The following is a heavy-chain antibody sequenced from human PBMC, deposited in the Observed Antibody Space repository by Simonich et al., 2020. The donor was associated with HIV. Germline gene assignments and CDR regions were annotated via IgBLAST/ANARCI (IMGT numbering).Heavy chain of an antibody. CDR1: GGSFSGYY. D-gene: IGHD3-10*01. V-gene: IGHV4-34*01. Sequence: QVQLQQWGAGLLKPSETLSLTCAVYGGSFSGYYWSWIRQPPGKGLEWIGEINHRGNTNDNPSLKRRVTISVDTSKNQFSLKLTSVTAADTAVYYCARRGSVSSGSPRYFDSWGHGTLVTVSS. CDR3: ARRGSVSSGSPRYFDS. CDR2: INHRGNT. J-gene: IGHJ4*01.